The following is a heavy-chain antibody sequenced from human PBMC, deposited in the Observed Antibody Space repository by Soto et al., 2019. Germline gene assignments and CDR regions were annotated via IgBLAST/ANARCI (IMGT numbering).Heavy chain of an antibody. Sequence: EVQLLESGGSLVHPGGSLRLSCAASGFSFSYFAMSWVRQAPGKGLEWVAAISGSGGNTYYADSVKGRFTISRDNSKNTLFLQMNSLRDEDTAVYYCAKDSGGSGWSTLDHWGQGTLVTVSS. V-gene: IGHV3-23*01. CDR1: GFSFSYFA. J-gene: IGHJ4*02. CDR2: ISGSGGNT. D-gene: IGHD6-19*01. CDR3: AKDSGGSGWSTLDH.